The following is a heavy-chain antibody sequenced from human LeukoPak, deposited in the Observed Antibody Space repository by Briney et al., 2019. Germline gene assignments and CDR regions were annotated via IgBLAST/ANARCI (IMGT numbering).Heavy chain of an antibody. V-gene: IGHV1-18*01. D-gene: IGHD3-10*01. CDR2: ISAYTGNT. Sequence: GESLKISCKASGYTFTNYGISWVRQAPGQGLEWMGWISAYTGNTDYAQKLQGRVTMTTDTSTSTTYMELRSLRSDDTAVYYCARGSSDRDGSGVTIDYWGQGTLVTVSS. CDR1: GYTFTNYG. CDR3: ARGSSDRDGSGVTIDY. J-gene: IGHJ4*02.